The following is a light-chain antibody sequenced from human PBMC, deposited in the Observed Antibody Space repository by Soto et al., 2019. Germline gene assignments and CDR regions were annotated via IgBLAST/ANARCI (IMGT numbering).Light chain of an antibody. V-gene: IGKV1-5*03. J-gene: IGKJ1*01. CDR2: KAS. Sequence: DIQMTQSPSTLSGSVGDRVTITCRASQTISSWLAWYQQKPVKAPKLLIYKASTLKSGVPSRFSGSRSGTELTLPISRLQPDDFATYYFQHYNSYSEAFGQGTKVELK. CDR3: QHYNSYSEA. CDR1: QTISSW.